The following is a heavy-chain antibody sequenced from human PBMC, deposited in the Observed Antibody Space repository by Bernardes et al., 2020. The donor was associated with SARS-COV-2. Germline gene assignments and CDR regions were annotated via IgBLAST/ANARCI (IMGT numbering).Heavy chain of an antibody. CDR3: AREYTYGFDS. V-gene: IGHV3-48*03. CDR1: GFTFRSSV. J-gene: IGHJ4*02. Sequence: RGPLRFSCAASGFTFRSSVMNWVRQAPGKGLEWVSYISTGGSTKYYADSVKGRFTISRDNAKNSLYLQMNSLRAEDTAVYYCAREYTYGFDSWGQGTLVTVSS. CDR2: ISTGGSTK. D-gene: IGHD5-18*01.